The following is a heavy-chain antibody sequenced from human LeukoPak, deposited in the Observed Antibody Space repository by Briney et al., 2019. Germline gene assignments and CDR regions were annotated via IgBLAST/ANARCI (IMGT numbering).Heavy chain of an antibody. D-gene: IGHD3-9*01. V-gene: IGHV1-46*01. CDR3: ARGLTYYDILTGRDADDAFDI. J-gene: IGHJ3*02. Sequence: GASVKVSCKASGYTFTSYYMHWVRQAPGQGLEWMGMINPSGGSTSYAQKFQGRVTMTRDTSTSTVYMELSSLRSEDTAVYYCARGLTYYDILTGRDADDAFDIWGQGTMVTVSS. CDR1: GYTFTSYY. CDR2: INPSGGST.